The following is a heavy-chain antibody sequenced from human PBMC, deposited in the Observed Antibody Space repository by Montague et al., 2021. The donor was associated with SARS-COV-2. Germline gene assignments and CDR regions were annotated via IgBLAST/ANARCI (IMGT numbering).Heavy chain of an antibody. V-gene: IGHV4-59*01. Sequence: SETLSPTRTVSGGSISSYYWSWIRQPPGKGLEWIGYISYSGSTNYNPSLKSRVTMSVDTSKNHFSLKLNSVTAADTAVYYCARDGCSGGSCYYNWFDPWGQGTLVTVSS. CDR2: ISYSGST. CDR1: GGSISSYY. CDR3: ARDGCSGGSCYYNWFDP. J-gene: IGHJ5*02. D-gene: IGHD2-15*01.